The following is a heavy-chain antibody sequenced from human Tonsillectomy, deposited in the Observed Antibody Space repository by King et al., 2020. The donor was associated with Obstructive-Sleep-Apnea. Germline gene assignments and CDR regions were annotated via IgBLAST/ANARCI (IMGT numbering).Heavy chain of an antibody. J-gene: IGHJ6*02. D-gene: IGHD2-15*01. Sequence: HVQLVESGGGVVQPGRSLRLSCAASGFTFSSYAMHWVRQAPGKGREWGAVISYDGSNIYYADSVKGRFTISRDNSKNTLYLQLNSLRAEDTAVYNCARSGSCMGGSCYRVDASVYFYYGMDVWGQGTTVTVSS. CDR3: ARSGSCMGGSCYRVDASVYFYYGMDV. CDR1: GFTFSSYA. V-gene: IGHV3-30*04. CDR2: ISYDGSNI.